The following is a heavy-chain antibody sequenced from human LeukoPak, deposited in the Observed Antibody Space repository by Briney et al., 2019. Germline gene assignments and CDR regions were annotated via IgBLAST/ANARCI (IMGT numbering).Heavy chain of an antibody. D-gene: IGHD2-21*02. V-gene: IGHV3-23*01. CDR2: ISGSGGST. Sequence: PPGGSLRLSCAASGFTFSSYAMSWVRQAPGKGLEWVSAISGSGGSTYYADSVKGRFTTSRDNSKNTLYLQMNSLRAEDTAVYYCAKDRAYCGGDCYSSFDYWGQGTLVNVSS. CDR3: AKDRAYCGGDCYSSFDY. CDR1: GFTFSSYA. J-gene: IGHJ4*02.